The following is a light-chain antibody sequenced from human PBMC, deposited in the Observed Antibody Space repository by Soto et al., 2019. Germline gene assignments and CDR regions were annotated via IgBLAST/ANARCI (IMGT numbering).Light chain of an antibody. CDR1: QFVSSR. Sequence: VTMSVEKGKRVDLSCRASQFVSSRLAWYQQRPGQVPRLLIYDTSTRAPGISARFSGIGSGTEFTLTIRSLQSEEFAIYFCQEYLQLPLGMFRLGSKVDIK. V-gene: IGKV3-15*01. J-gene: IGKJ3*01. CDR3: QEYLQLPLGM. CDR2: DTS.